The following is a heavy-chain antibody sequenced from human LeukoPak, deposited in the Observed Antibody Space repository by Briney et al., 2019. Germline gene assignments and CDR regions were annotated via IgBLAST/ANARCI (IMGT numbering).Heavy chain of an antibody. CDR2: ISGSGGST. CDR1: GFTFSSYA. Sequence: GGSLRLSCAASGFTFSSYAMSWVRQAPGTVLAWVSAISGSGGSTYYADSVKGRFTISRDNSKNTLYLQMNSLRAEDTAVYYCAKAMPRNYFDYWGQGTLVTVSS. D-gene: IGHD2-2*01. J-gene: IGHJ4*02. CDR3: AKAMPRNYFDY. V-gene: IGHV3-23*01.